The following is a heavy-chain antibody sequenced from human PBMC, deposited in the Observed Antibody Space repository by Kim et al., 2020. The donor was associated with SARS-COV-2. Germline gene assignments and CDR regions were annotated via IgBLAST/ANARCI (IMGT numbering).Heavy chain of an antibody. D-gene: IGHD3-16*01. CDR3: LGGFYFDY. J-gene: IGHJ4*02. V-gene: IGHV1-3*01. Sequence: GNGNTIYSQKFQVRLTFTTDTSASTAYMELSFLRSEDSAVYYCLGGFYFDYWGQGTLVTVSS. CDR2: GNGNT.